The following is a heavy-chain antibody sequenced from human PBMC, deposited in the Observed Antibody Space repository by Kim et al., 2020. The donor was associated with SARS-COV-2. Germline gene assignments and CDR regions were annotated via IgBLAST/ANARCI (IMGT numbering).Heavy chain of an antibody. Sequence: ASVKVSCKASGYTFTSYAMHWVRQAPGQRLEWMGWINAGNGNTKYSQKFQGRVTITRDTSASTAYMELSSLRSEDTAVYYCARDPVDTAMPDNWFDPWGQGTLVTVSS. CDR1: GYTFTSYA. V-gene: IGHV1-3*01. CDR3: ARDPVDTAMPDNWFDP. CDR2: INAGNGNT. J-gene: IGHJ5*02. D-gene: IGHD5-18*01.